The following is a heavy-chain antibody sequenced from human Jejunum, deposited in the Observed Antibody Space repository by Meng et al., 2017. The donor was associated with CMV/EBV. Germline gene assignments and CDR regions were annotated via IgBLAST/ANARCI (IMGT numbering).Heavy chain of an antibody. CDR3: AKMTTAYNWFDP. Sequence: CAASGVTFSSYAMSWVRQAPGKGLEWVSAISGSGGSTYYADSVKGRFTISRDNSKNTLYLQMNSLRAEDTAVYYCAKMTTAYNWFDPWGQGTLVTVSS. CDR2: ISGSGGST. V-gene: IGHV3-23*01. D-gene: IGHD1-1*01. J-gene: IGHJ5*02. CDR1: GVTFSSYA.